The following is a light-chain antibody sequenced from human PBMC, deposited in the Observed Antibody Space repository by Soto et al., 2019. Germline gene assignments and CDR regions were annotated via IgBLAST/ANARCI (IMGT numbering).Light chain of an antibody. J-gene: IGKJ5*01. CDR3: QQYSNWPPFT. CDR1: QSVSSK. V-gene: IGKV3-15*01. Sequence: EIVMAQSPGTLSVSPGERATLSCRASQSVSSKLAWYQQKPGQSPRLLIYGTSIRATGIPARFSGSGSGTEFTLTISNLQSQDFGVYYCQQYSNWPPFTFGQGTRLEVK. CDR2: GTS.